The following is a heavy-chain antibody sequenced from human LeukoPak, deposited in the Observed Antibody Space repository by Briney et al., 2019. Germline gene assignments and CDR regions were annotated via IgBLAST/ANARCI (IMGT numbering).Heavy chain of an antibody. J-gene: IGHJ5*02. CDR1: GGSISSYY. CDR2: IYYSGST. CDR3: ARHALWFGVFDP. D-gene: IGHD3-10*01. V-gene: IGHV4-59*01. Sequence: SETLSLTCTVSGGSISSYYWSWIRQPPGKGLEWIGYIYYSGSTNYNPSLKSRVTITVDTSKNQFSLKLSSVTAADTAVYYCARHALWFGVFDPWGQGILVTVSS.